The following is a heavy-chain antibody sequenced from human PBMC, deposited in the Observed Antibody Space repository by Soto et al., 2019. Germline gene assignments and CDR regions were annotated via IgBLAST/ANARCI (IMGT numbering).Heavy chain of an antibody. CDR3: ARGAYYDVLTGSYSYGMDV. V-gene: IGHV3-30*03. J-gene: IGHJ6*02. CDR1: GFTFSSYG. Sequence: PGGSLRLSXAASGFTFSSYGMHWVRQAPGKGLEWVAAILYDGSNKYYADSVKGRFTISRDNSKNTLYLQMNSLRAEDTAVYYCARGAYYDVLTGSYSYGMDVWGQGTTVTVSS. CDR2: ILYDGSNK. D-gene: IGHD3-9*01.